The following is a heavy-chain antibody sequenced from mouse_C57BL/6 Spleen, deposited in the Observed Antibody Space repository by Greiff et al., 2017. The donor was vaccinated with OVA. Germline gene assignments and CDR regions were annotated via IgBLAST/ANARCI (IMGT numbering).Heavy chain of an antibody. CDR1: GYSFTGYF. CDR3: ARKDGYFWFAY. V-gene: IGHV1-20*01. J-gene: IGHJ3*01. Sequence: EVQLQQSGPELVKPGDSVKISCKASGYSFTGYFMNWVMQSHGKSLEWIGRINPYNGDTFYNQKFKGKATLTVDKSSSTAHMELRSLTSEDSAVYYCARKDGYFWFAYWGQGTLVTVSA. CDR2: INPYNGDT. D-gene: IGHD2-3*01.